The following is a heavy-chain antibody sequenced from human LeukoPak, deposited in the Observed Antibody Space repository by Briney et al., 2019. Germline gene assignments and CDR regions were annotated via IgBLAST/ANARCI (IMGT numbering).Heavy chain of an antibody. CDR2: INHSGST. CDR1: GGSISSGGYY. Sequence: PSETLSLTCTVSGGSISSGGYYWSWIRQPPGKGLEWIGEINHSGSTNYNPSLKSRVTISVDTSKNQFSLKLSSVTAADTAVYYCARGRAGRYDYVWGSYSSYYFDYWGQGTLVTVSS. V-gene: IGHV4-39*07. D-gene: IGHD3-16*01. J-gene: IGHJ4*02. CDR3: ARGRAGRYDYVWGSYSSYYFDY.